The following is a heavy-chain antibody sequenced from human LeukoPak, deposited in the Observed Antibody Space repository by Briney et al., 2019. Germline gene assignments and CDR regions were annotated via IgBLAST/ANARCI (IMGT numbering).Heavy chain of an antibody. CDR2: INPNSGGT. CDR1: GYTFTGYY. CDR3: ARVKGVVVPAAMPYDY. D-gene: IGHD2-2*01. Sequence: ASVKVSCKASGYTFTGYYMHWVRQAPGQGLEWMGWINPNSGGTNYAQKLQGRVTMTTDTSTSTAYMELRSLRSDDTAVYYCARVKGVVVPAAMPYDYWGQGTLVTVSS. J-gene: IGHJ4*02. V-gene: IGHV1-2*02.